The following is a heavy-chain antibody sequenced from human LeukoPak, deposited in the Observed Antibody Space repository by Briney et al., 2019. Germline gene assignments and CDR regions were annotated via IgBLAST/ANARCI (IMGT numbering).Heavy chain of an antibody. V-gene: IGHV3-23*01. CDR2: ISTTGGYT. CDR1: GFSFSTYD. CDR3: AKKPATIKFPFDI. J-gene: IGHJ4*02. D-gene: IGHD5-24*01. Sequence: PGGSLRLSCVGSGFSFSTYDMGWVRQTPGKGLEWVSAISTTGGYTEDADSVKGQFTISRDNSQNTLFLQMHSLRAEDTAVYYCAKKPATIKFPFDIWGQGTLVTVSP.